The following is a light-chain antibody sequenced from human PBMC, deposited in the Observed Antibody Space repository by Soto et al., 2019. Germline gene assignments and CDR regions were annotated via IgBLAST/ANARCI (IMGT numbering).Light chain of an antibody. CDR2: KAS. V-gene: IGKV1-5*03. CDR3: QHYSNYPWT. J-gene: IGKJ1*01. Sequence: PSTLSASVGDRITITCRASQSITEWLAWYQQKPGKAPKLLIYKASSLQSGVPSRFSGSGFGTEFTLSISSLQPDDFATYYCQHYSNYPWTFGQGTKVDIK. CDR1: QSITEW.